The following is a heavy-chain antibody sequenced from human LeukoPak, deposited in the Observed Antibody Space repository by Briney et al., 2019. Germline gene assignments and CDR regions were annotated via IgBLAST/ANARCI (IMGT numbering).Heavy chain of an antibody. V-gene: IGHV4-59*08. D-gene: IGHD5-18*01. Sequence: PSETLSLTCTVSGGSISTYYWSWIRQPPGKGLEGIGYVYYSGSTSYNPSLKSRVIISVDTSKNEFSLNVSSVTAADTAVYYCARHYGYSYGPDYWGQGTLVTASS. CDR2: VYYSGST. J-gene: IGHJ4*02. CDR3: ARHYGYSYGPDY. CDR1: GGSISTYY.